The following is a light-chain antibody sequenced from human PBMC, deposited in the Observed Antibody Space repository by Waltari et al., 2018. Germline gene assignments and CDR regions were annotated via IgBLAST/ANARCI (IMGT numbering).Light chain of an antibody. CDR3: QQYSSFPLS. J-gene: IGKJ4*01. Sequence: DIQMTQSPPTLSASVGDRVTATYRSSQSISIVLAWYQQKPGKAPNLLICNASTLASGVPSRFSGSASGTEFTLTISSLQAEDFGTYYCQQYSSFPLSFGGGTNIVIK. V-gene: IGKV1-5*03. CDR1: QSISIV. CDR2: NAS.